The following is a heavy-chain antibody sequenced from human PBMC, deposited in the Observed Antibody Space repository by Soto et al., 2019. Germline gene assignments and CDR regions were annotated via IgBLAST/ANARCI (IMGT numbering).Heavy chain of an antibody. D-gene: IGHD6-13*01. J-gene: IGHJ4*02. CDR2: IYYSGSA. CDR1: GSSISSYY. V-gene: IGHV4-59*01. Sequence: SETLSLTCTVSGSSISSYYWSWIRQPPGKGLEWIGYIYYSGSADYNPSLKNRLTMSVDTSKNQFSLRLMSVTAADTALYFCAGYSRPWSFDYWGQGTLVTVSS. CDR3: AGYSRPWSFDY.